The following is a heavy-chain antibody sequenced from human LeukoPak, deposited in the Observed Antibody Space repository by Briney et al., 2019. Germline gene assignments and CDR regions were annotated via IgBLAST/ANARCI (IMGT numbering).Heavy chain of an antibody. D-gene: IGHD6-13*01. CDR2: INWNGGST. CDR1: GFTFDDYG. V-gene: IGHV3-20*04. J-gene: IGHJ6*02. Sequence: GGSLRLSCAASGFTFDDYGMSWVRQAPGKGLEWVSGINWNGGSTGYADSVKGRFTISRDNAKNSLYLQMNSLRAEDTAVYYCAKFWGAAGTLNYGMDVWGQGTMVTVSS. CDR3: AKFWGAAGTLNYGMDV.